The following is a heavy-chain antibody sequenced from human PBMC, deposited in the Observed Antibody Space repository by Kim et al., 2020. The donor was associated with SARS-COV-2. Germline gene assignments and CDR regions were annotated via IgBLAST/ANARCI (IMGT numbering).Heavy chain of an antibody. Sequence: GGSLRLSCAASGFTFSSYSMNWVRQAPGKGLEWVSSISSSSSYIYYADSVKGRFTISRDNAKNSLYLQMNSLRAEDTAVYYCARRYCSSTSCIPYYGMDVWGQGTTVTVSS. CDR3: ARRYCSSTSCIPYYGMDV. J-gene: IGHJ6*02. CDR2: ISSSSSYI. V-gene: IGHV3-21*01. CDR1: GFTFSSYS. D-gene: IGHD2-2*01.